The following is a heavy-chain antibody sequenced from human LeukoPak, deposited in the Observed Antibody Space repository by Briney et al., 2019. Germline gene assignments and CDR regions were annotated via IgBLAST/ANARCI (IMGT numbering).Heavy chain of an antibody. CDR3: ARDLKGGSSWYVGFDY. Sequence: ASVKVSCKASGYTFTSYGISWVRQAPGQALEWMGWISAYNGNTNYAQKLQGRVTMTTDTSTSTAYMELRSLRSDDTAVYYCARDLKGGSSWYVGFDYWGQGTLVTVSS. CDR2: ISAYNGNT. V-gene: IGHV1-18*01. D-gene: IGHD6-13*01. J-gene: IGHJ4*02. CDR1: GYTFTSYG.